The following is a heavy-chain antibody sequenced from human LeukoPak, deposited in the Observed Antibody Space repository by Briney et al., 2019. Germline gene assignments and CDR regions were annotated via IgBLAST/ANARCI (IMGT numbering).Heavy chain of an antibody. CDR1: GFTFSSYA. Sequence: GGSLRLSCAASGFTFSSYAMSWVRQAPGKGLEWVPTISGSGGSTYYADSVKGRFTISRDNSKNALYLQMNSLRAEDTAVYYCARVYYDFWSGYHWGQGTLVTVSS. CDR3: ARVYYDFWSGYH. J-gene: IGHJ5*02. V-gene: IGHV3-23*01. D-gene: IGHD3-3*01. CDR2: ISGSGGST.